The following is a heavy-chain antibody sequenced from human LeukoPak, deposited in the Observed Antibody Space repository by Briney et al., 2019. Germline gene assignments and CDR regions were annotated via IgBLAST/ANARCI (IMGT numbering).Heavy chain of an antibody. CDR1: GFTFSSYG. D-gene: IGHD3-22*01. CDR3: AKWGHYYDSSGYSLPGGFDY. V-gene: IGHV3-23*01. CDR2: ISGSGGNT. J-gene: IGHJ4*02. Sequence: PGGSLRLSCAASGFTFSSYGMSWVRQAPGKGLEWVSAISGSGGNTYYADSVKGRFTISRDNSKNTLYLQMNSLRAEDTAVYYCAKWGHYYDSSGYSLPGGFDYWGQGTLVTVSS.